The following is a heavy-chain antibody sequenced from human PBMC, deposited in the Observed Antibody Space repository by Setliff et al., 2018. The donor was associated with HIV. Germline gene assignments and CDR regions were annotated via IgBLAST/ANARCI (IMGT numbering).Heavy chain of an antibody. CDR2: ISSSSSYI. CDR3: ARDRGYCSGGSCLSAEYFQH. CDR1: GFTFSGYS. J-gene: IGHJ1*01. D-gene: IGHD2-15*01. V-gene: IGHV3-21*01. Sequence: SLRLSCAASGFTFSGYSMSWVRQAPGKGLEWVSSISSSSSYIYYADSVKGRFTISRDNAKNSLYLQMNSLRAEDTAVYYCARDRGYCSGGSCLSAEYFQHWGQGTLVTVSS.